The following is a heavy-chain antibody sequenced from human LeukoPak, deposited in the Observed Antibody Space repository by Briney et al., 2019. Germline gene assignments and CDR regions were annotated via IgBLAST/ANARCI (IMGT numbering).Heavy chain of an antibody. Sequence: GASVKVSCKASGYTFTSYGISWVRQAPGQGLEWMGWISAYNGNTNYAQKLQGRVTMTTDTSTSTAYMELRSLRSDDTAVYYCASLAMVRGVPYYFDYWGQGTLVTVSS. CDR2: ISAYNGNT. D-gene: IGHD3-10*01. CDR1: GYTFTSYG. J-gene: IGHJ4*02. CDR3: ASLAMVRGVPYYFDY. V-gene: IGHV1-18*01.